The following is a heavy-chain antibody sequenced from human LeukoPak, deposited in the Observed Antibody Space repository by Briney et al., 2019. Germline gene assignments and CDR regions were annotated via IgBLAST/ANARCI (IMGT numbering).Heavy chain of an antibody. J-gene: IGHJ6*03. CDR3: AKLRSHYVHSYYMDV. CDR1: DFTFYAYG. V-gene: IGHV3-30*02. CDR2: ILSDAGNK. D-gene: IGHD4-11*01. Sequence: GGSLRLSCAASDFTFYAYGMHWVRQAPGKGLEWVAFILSDAGNKFYADSMEGRFTVSRDNSKNTLFLQMNSLRAEDMAVYYCAKLRSHYVHSYYMDVWGKGTTVTVSS.